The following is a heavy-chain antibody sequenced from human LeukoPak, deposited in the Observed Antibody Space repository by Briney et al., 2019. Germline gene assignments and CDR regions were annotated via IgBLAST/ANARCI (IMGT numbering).Heavy chain of an antibody. CDR3: TRVSGSGWSDY. D-gene: IGHD6-19*01. CDR1: GDSVSRNTAA. V-gene: IGHV6-1*01. J-gene: IGHJ4*02. Sequence: SQTLSLTCAISGDSVSRNTAAWNWIRLSPSRGLEWLGRTYYRSKWYNDYALSMNSRISINVDTSKNQFSLQLKSATPEDTAVYYCTRVSGSGWSDYWGQGTLVTVSS. CDR2: TYYRSKWYN.